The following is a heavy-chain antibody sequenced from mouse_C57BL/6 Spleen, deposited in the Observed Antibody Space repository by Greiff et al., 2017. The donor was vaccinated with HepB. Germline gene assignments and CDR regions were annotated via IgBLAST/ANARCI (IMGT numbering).Heavy chain of an antibody. J-gene: IGHJ2*01. CDR3: ARLNYDRYYFDY. CDR2: INPSNGGT. Sequence: QVQLKQPGTELVKPGASVKLSCKASGYTFTSYWMHWVKQRPGQGLEWIGNINPSNGGTNYNEKFKSKATLTVDKSSSTAYMQLSSLTSEDSAVYYCARLNYDRYYFDYWGQGTTLTVSS. CDR1: GYTFTSYW. D-gene: IGHD2-4*01. V-gene: IGHV1-53*01.